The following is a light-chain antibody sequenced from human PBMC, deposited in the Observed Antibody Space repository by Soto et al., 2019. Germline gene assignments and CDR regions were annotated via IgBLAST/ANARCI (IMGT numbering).Light chain of an antibody. CDR3: QQYGSSLT. CDR1: QSASSS. CDR2: GAT. V-gene: IGKV3-20*01. Sequence: DMVMTQSPATLSVSPGERATLSCRASQSASSSLAWHQQKPGPPHRLLIYGATSRAVGTPASCSGSGSGTAFTLTISRLEPEDSAVYYRQQYGSSLTFGQGTTVDIK. J-gene: IGKJ1*01.